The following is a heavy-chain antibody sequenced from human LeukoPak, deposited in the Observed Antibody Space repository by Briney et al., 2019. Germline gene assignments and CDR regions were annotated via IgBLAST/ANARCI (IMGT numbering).Heavy chain of an antibody. D-gene: IGHD3-3*01. V-gene: IGHV4-59*01. J-gene: IGHJ6*03. CDR3: ARDGGFLEWLPYYYYYMDV. Sequence: PSETLSLTCTVSGGSISSYYWSWIRQPPGKGLEWIGYIYYSGSTNYNPSLKSRVTISVDTSKNQFSLKLSSVTAADTAVYYCARDGGFLEWLPYYYYYMDVWGKGTTVTVSS. CDR1: GGSISSYY. CDR2: IYYSGST.